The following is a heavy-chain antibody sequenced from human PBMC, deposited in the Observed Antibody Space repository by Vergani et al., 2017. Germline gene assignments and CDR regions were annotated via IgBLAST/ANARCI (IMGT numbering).Heavy chain of an antibody. Sequence: QVQLVESGGGVVQPGRSLRLSCAASGFTFSSYGMHWVRQAPGKGLEWVAVIWYDGSNKYYADSVKGRFTISRDNSKNTLYLQMNSLRAEDTAVYYCAREMGGYSYGYWEGFDYWGQGTLVTVSS. J-gene: IGHJ4*02. V-gene: IGHV3-33*08. CDR2: IWYDGSNK. D-gene: IGHD5-18*01. CDR1: GFTFSSYG. CDR3: AREMGGYSYGYWEGFDY.